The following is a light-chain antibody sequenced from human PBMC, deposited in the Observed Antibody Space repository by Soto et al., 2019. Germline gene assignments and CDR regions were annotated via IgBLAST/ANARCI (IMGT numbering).Light chain of an antibody. CDR3: QHYDSLPIT. V-gene: IGKV3-20*01. J-gene: IGKJ5*01. Sequence: EIVMTQSPDTVYVSPGERATLSCRASQSVRSNLAWYQQKPGQPPRLLIYGASSRATGIPDRFSGSGSGTDFTLTISRLEPEDFAVFYCQHYDSLPITFGQGTRLEIK. CDR2: GAS. CDR1: QSVRSN.